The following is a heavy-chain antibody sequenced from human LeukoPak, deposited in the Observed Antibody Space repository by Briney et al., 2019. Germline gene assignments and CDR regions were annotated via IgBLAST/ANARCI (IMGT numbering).Heavy chain of an antibody. Sequence: GGSLRLSYAVSGITHSNYGMSWVRQAPGKGLEWVAGVSGSGGRTNYADAVKGRFTISRENAKNTLFRQMNSLSVEDTAVYFCAKRGVVIRVILVGFHKEAYYFDSWGQGALVTVSS. D-gene: IGHD3-22*01. CDR1: GITHSNYG. J-gene: IGHJ4*02. CDR2: VSGSGGRT. V-gene: IGHV3-23*01. CDR3: AKRGVVIRVILVGFHKEAYYFDS.